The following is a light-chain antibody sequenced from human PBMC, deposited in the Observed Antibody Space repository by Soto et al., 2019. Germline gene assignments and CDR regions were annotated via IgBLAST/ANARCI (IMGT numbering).Light chain of an antibody. CDR3: QQYGSSPLT. CDR1: QSFSSTC. Sequence: IKLTQSPGTLSLSPGERATLSCRATQSFSSTCLAWYQQKPGQAPRLLIYGASTRATGIPDRFSGSGSGTDFTLTISRLEPEDFAVYYCQQYGSSPLTLGGGTMVDIK. CDR2: GAS. V-gene: IGKV3-20*01. J-gene: IGKJ4*01.